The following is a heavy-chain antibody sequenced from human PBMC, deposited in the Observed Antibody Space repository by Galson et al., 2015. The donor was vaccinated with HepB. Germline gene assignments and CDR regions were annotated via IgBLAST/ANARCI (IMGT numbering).Heavy chain of an antibody. V-gene: IGHV1-18*01. CDR2: VSGYDGSA. J-gene: IGHJ6*02. D-gene: IGHD1-7*01. CDR3: ARDSRLELQLNNYYSYGMDV. CDR1: GYDFNKYG. Sequence: SVKVSCKASGYDFNKYGLSWVRQAPGQGLEWMGWVSGYDGSANYAPKFQGRVTMTTQTSTGTAFMEMRGPRSDDTAVYYCARDSRLELQLNNYYSYGMDVWGQGTAVVVS.